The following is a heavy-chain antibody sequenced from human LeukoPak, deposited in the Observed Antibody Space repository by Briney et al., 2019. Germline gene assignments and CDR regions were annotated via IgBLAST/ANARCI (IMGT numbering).Heavy chain of an antibody. V-gene: IGHV3-30*18. J-gene: IGHJ4*02. Sequence: GRSLRLSCAASGFTFSSYGMHWVRQAPGKGLEWVVVISYDGSNKYYADSVKGRFTISRDNSKNTLYLQMNSLRAEDTAVYYCAKDWDYGDSHFDYWGQGTLVTVSS. D-gene: IGHD4-17*01. CDR2: ISYDGSNK. CDR3: AKDWDYGDSHFDY. CDR1: GFTFSSYG.